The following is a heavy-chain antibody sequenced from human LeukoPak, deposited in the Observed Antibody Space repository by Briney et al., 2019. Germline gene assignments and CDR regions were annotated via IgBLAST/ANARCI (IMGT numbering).Heavy chain of an antibody. CDR2: IYYSGST. Sequence: GSLRLSCAASGFTFDDYAMHWVRQPPGKGPEWIGYIYYSGSTNYNPSLKSRVTISVDTSKNQFSLKPSSVTAADTAVYYCARQVGYSYGYVSYWGQGTLVTVSS. V-gene: IGHV4-59*08. D-gene: IGHD5-18*01. CDR1: GFTFDDYA. J-gene: IGHJ4*02. CDR3: ARQVGYSYGYVSY.